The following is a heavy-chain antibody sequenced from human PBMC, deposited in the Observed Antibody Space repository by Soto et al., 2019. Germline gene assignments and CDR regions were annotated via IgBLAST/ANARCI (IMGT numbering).Heavy chain of an antibody. V-gene: IGHV3-23*01. CDR1: GFTFSSYA. J-gene: IGHJ5*02. CDR3: AKDTSSEGWFDP. CDR2: ISGSGGST. D-gene: IGHD6-6*01. Sequence: RRLSCAASGFTFSSYAMSWVRQAPGKGLEWVSAISGSGGSTYYADSVKGRFTISRDNSKNTLYLQMNSLRAEDTAVYYCAKDTSSEGWFDPWGQGTLVTVSS.